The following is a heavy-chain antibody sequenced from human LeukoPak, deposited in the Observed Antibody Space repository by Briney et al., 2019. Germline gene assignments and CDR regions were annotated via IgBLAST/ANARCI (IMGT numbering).Heavy chain of an antibody. CDR3: AIGPRQKRGLSTY. V-gene: IGHV3-23*01. J-gene: IGHJ4*02. CDR2: ISGSGTNT. Sequence: GGSLRLSCAASGFTVSSNYMSWVRQAPGKGLEWVSGISGSGTNTHYADSVKGRFTISRDNSKSTLYLQVDSLRVDDTAVYYCAIGPRQKRGLSTYWGQGTLVTVSS. D-gene: IGHD3/OR15-3a*01. CDR1: GFTVSSNY.